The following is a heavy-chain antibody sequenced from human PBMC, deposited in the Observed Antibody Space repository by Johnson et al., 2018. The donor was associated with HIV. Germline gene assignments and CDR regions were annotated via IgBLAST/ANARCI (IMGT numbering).Heavy chain of an antibody. D-gene: IGHD3-10*02. J-gene: IGHJ3*02. CDR3: AKDDDMYGLPGAFDI. CDR1: GFTFSNYA. CDR2: VSSDESNK. V-gene: IGHV3-30*18. Sequence: QVQLVESGGGVVQPGRSLRLSCAASGFTFSNYAMDWVRQAPGKGLEWVAFVSSDESNKYYADSVKGRFTISRDNSENTLYLQMNSLRAEDTAVYYCAKDDDMYGLPGAFDIWGQGTMVTVSS.